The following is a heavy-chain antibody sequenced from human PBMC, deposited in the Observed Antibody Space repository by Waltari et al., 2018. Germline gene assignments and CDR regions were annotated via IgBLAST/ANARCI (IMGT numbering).Heavy chain of an antibody. D-gene: IGHD2-2*01. J-gene: IGHJ6*03. CDR1: GCSISSYY. CDR2: IYTSGST. Sequence: QVQLPESGPGLVKPSETLSLTCTVSGCSISSYYWSWIRQPAGKCLEWIGRIYTSGSTNYNPSLKSRVTMSVDTSKNQFSLKLSSVTAADTAVYYCARDTVVVPAATYYYYYYMDVWGKGTTVTISS. CDR3: ARDTVVVPAATYYYYYYMDV. V-gene: IGHV4-4*07.